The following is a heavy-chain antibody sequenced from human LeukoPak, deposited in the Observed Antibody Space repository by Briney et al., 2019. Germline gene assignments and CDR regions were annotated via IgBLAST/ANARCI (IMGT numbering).Heavy chain of an antibody. CDR2: MSFDETKR. CDR1: GLTFSNYD. Sequence: PGTSLRLSRVGSGLTFSNYDIHWVRQAPGKGLEWVAVMSFDETKRYYADSVNGRFFVSRDTPLNTVHLQLNNLTTEDTAVYYCAKVMAERNTFTPYFDYWGQGALVTVSS. J-gene: IGHJ4*02. V-gene: IGHV3-30*18. D-gene: IGHD1-1*01. CDR3: AKVMAERNTFTPYFDY.